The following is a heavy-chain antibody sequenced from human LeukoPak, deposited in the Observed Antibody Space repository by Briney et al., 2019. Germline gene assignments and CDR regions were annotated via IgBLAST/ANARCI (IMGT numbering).Heavy chain of an antibody. Sequence: SETLSLTCTVSGGSISSYYWNWIRQPQRQGQEWIGSIYYSGSTYYNPSLNSLVIISLETSKTQLSLKLSSVTAADTAVYYCARDHGANYDSGGYFDYWGQGTLVTVSS. CDR3: ARDHGANYDSGGYFDY. J-gene: IGHJ4*02. V-gene: IGHV4-59*12. CDR1: GGSISSYY. CDR2: IYYSGST. D-gene: IGHD3-10*01.